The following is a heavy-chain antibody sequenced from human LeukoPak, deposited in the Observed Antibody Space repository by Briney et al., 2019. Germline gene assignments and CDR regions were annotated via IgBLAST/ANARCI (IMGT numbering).Heavy chain of an antibody. V-gene: IGHV4-34*01. CDR3: ARGSGYGSAFQYKAQYFDS. CDR1: GESFSAYY. J-gene: IGHJ4*02. Sequence: SETLSLTCAVYGESFSAYYWSWIRQPPGKGLEWIGEINHSGTTNYNPSLKSRVNTSLDTSKNQFSLKLTSVTAAGTAVYYCARGSGYGSAFQYKAQYFDSWGQGILVTVSS. CDR2: INHSGTT. D-gene: IGHD3-10*01.